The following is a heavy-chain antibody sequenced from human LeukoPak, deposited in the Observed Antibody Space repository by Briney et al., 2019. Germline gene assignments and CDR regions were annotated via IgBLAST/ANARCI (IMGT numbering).Heavy chain of an antibody. CDR3: AKPYGNCDSASCYLSFDQ. CDR2: ISGPSANT. D-gene: IGHD2-2*03. CDR1: GCTLSAYG. J-gene: IGHJ4*02. Sequence: GGSLRLSCAASGCTLSAYGRTWVRQAPGMGLEWVSSISGPSANTYYADSVRGRFTISRDNPKNTLYLQVDSLRAEDTAVYYCAKPYGNCDSASCYLSFDQSGQGTVVTVSS. V-gene: IGHV3-23*01.